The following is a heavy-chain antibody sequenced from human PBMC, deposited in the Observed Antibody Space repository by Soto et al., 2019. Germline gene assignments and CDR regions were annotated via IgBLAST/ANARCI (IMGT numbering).Heavy chain of an antibody. CDR3: AKIILGGPHYYYGRDA. Sequence: GGALRLSCVASWFTFSNYGMHWVRQAPGKGLEWVAVISYDGSNKYYADSVKGPFTISRENSKNPLYLKMNSLRAEDTVVYYGAKIILGGPHYYYGRDAWGKGTRVPVS. D-gene: IGHD3-16*01. CDR2: ISYDGSNK. J-gene: IGHJ6*04. CDR1: WFTFSNYG. V-gene: IGHV3-30*18.